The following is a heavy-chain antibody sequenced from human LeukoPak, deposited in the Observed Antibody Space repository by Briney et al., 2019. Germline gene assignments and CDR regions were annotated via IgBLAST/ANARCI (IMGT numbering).Heavy chain of an antibody. CDR1: GYSFTSYW. CDR3: ARCVGSSNWNYAWGY. J-gene: IGHJ4*02. D-gene: IGHD1-7*01. V-gene: IGHV5-51*01. Sequence: GESLKISCKGSGYSFTSYWIGWVRQMPGKGLEWMGIIYPGDSDTRYSPSFQGQVTISADKSISTAYLQWSSLKASDTAMYYCARCVGSSNWNYAWGYWGQGTLVTVSS. CDR2: IYPGDSDT.